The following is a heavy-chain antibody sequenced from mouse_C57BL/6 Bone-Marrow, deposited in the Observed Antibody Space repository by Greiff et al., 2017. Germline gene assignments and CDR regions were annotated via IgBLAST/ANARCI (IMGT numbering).Heavy chain of an antibody. CDR2: IDPSDSET. V-gene: IGHV1-52*01. CDR1: GYTFTSYW. Sequence: QVQLQQPGAELVRPGSSVKLSCKASGYTFTSYWMHWVKQRPIQGLEWIGNIDPSDSETHYNQKFKDKATLTVDKSSSTAYMQLSSLTSEDSAVYYCARRGIYYDYVLAMDYWGQGTSVTVSS. D-gene: IGHD2-4*01. J-gene: IGHJ4*01. CDR3: ARRGIYYDYVLAMDY.